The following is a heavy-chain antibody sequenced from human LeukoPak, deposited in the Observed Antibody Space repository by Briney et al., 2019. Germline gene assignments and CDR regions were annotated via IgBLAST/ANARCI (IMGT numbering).Heavy chain of an antibody. CDR1: GGSISPYY. CDR2: IYYRGTT. CDR3: ARGEYQFDY. Sequence: PSETLSLTCTVSGGSISPYYWTWIRQPPGKGLEWIGYIYYRGTTDYNPSLKSRVTMLVDTSKNQFSLKLSSVTAADTAVYYCARGEYQFDYWGQGTLVTVSS. J-gene: IGHJ4*02. D-gene: IGHD2/OR15-2a*01. V-gene: IGHV4-59*01.